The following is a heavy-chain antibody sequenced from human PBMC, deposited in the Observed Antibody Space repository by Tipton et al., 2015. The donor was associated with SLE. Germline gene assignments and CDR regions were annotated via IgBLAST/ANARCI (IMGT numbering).Heavy chain of an antibody. D-gene: IGHD6-19*01. CDR1: GVSISRGSYF. Sequence: TLSLTCSVSGVSISRGSYFWTWFRQPAGKGLEWVGHIFSTGITDYNPSLKSRVSISADTSKNQFSLNLDSMTAADTAVYYCARDHPVAGPFDYWGQGTLVTVSS. CDR2: IFSTGIT. J-gene: IGHJ4*02. V-gene: IGHV4-61*09. CDR3: ARDHPVAGPFDY.